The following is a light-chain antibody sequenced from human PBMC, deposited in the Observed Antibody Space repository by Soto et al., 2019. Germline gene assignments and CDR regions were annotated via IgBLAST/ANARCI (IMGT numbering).Light chain of an antibody. CDR1: QSVGSS. J-gene: IGKJ4*01. V-gene: IGKV3-11*01. Sequence: EIVLTQSPATLALSPGERVTLSCRASQSVGSSVDWYQQKAGQAPRLLIYDASNRAAGIPARFSGSGSGTDFTLAISSLQPEDFAVYYCQQRSRWPLLWTFGGGTKVEIK. CDR2: DAS. CDR3: QQRSRWPLLWT.